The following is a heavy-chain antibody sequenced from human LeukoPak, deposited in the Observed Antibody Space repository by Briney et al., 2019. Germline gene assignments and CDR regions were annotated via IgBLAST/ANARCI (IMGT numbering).Heavy chain of an antibody. J-gene: IGHJ4*02. CDR3: ARDEPYDY. CDR2: IEEDGSET. CDR1: GFTISSYW. Sequence: GGSLRLSCAASGFTISSYWMTWVRQAPGKGLEWVANIEEDGSETNYVDSVKGRFTISRDNAKNSLYLQMNRLRAEDTAVYYCARDEPYDYWGQGTLVTVSS. V-gene: IGHV3-7*01.